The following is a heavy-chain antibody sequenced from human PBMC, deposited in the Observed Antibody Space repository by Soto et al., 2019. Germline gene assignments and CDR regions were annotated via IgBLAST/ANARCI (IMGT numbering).Heavy chain of an antibody. CDR2: VSNGGIRK. V-gene: IGHV3-30*03. J-gene: IGHJ5*01. CDR1: GFIFSGSG. CDR3: ARWVGVSMYDNSGKYDS. D-gene: IGHD3-22*01. Sequence: QVQLVESGGGVVQPGRSLRLTCAASGFIFSGSGMHWVRQAPGKGLEWVALVSNGGIRKYYGDSVKGRFTISRDNAENTLYLQMHSLRAEDTAVYYCARWVGVSMYDNSGKYDSWGQGTLVTVSS.